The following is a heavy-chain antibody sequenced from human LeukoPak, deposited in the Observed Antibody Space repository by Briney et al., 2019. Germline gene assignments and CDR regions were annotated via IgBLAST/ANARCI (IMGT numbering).Heavy chain of an antibody. J-gene: IGHJ4*02. CDR3: AKARFDGSGSYCIDY. CDR1: GFTFSSYG. CDR2: ISGSGGST. V-gene: IGHV3-23*01. D-gene: IGHD3-10*01. Sequence: GSLRLSCAASGFTFSSYGMHWVRQAPGKGLEWVSAISGSGGSTYYADSVKGRFTISRDNSKNTLYLQMNSLRAEDTAVYYCAKARFDGSGSYCIDYWGQGTLVTVSS.